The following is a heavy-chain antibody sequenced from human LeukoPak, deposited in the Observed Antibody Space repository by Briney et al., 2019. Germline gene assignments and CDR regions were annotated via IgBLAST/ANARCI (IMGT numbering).Heavy chain of an antibody. Sequence: AXYGGSFSDXXXXWIRQPPGEGXXWXGEVNHRGHTNYNPSLKSRVIISVDTSKNQFSLKLTSVTAADTAVYYCARAPPPPAAFKYYFDYWGQGTLVTVSS. CDR2: VNHRGHT. CDR1: GGSFSDXX. V-gene: IGHV4-34*01. D-gene: IGHD2-2*01. J-gene: IGHJ4*02. CDR3: ARAPPPPAAFKYYFDY.